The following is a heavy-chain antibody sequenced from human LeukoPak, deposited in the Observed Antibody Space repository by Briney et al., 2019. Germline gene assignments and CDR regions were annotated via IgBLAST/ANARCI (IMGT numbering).Heavy chain of an antibody. J-gene: IGHJ4*02. CDR3: ARGVSGDYYGSGTHDY. CDR2: IKPDGSGK. V-gene: IGHV3-7*03. D-gene: IGHD3-10*01. Sequence: PGGSLRLSCAASGLTFSSYWMSWVRQAPGKGPEWVANIKPDGSGKYYVDSVKGRFTISRDNSKNTLYLQMNSLRAEDTAVYYCARGVSGDYYGSGTHDYWGQGTLVTVSS. CDR1: GLTFSSYW.